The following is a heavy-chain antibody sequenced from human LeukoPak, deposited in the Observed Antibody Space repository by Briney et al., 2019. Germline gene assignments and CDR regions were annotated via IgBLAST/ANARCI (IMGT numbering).Heavy chain of an antibody. CDR2: IRYDGKTE. D-gene: IGHD2-21*01. V-gene: IGHV3-30*02. CDR1: GFPFSSYG. CDR3: AKDLNTVVIQYFDS. Sequence: GGSLRLSCTGSGFPFSSYGMHWVRQTSGRGLEWVAFIRYDGKTEYYADSVKGRFTIAREDSHSTVHLHMKDLRPDDAAVYFCAKDLNTVVIQYFDSSGQGTLVSVSS. J-gene: IGHJ4*02.